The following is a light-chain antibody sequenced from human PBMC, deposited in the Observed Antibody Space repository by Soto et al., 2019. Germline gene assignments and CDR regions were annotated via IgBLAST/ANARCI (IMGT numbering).Light chain of an antibody. J-gene: IGKJ1*01. Sequence: DIPLGMSPAVLSATVTDRVTITCRASQGISSYLAWYQQKPGKAPKLLIYAASSLQSGVPSRFSGSGSGTDFTLTISSLQPEDFAPYYCLVASNFLWPFGQVA. V-gene: IGKV1-9*01. CDR2: AAS. CDR3: LVASNFLWP. CDR1: QGISSY.